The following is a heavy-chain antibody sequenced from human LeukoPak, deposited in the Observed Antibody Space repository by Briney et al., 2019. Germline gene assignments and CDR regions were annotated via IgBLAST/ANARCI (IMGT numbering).Heavy chain of an antibody. CDR2: VDPDGTTT. J-gene: IGHJ6*02. Sequence: GGSLRLSCAASGFTLSNYWMHWVRQAPGEGLVWVSRVDPDGTTTNYADSVKGRFTISRDNSKNTLYLQMSSLRAEDTALYYCARGQPPSYYDMDVWGQGTTVTVSS. V-gene: IGHV3-74*01. D-gene: IGHD6-13*01. CDR1: GFTLSNYW. CDR3: ARGQPPSYYDMDV.